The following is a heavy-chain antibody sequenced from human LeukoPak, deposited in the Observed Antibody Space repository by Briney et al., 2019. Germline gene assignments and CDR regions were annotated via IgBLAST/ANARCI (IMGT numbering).Heavy chain of an antibody. D-gene: IGHD3-22*01. V-gene: IGHV3-48*01. CDR3: ALSILTMTVASFDY. CDR1: GFTFSSYN. CDR2: ISSSSSTI. J-gene: IGHJ4*02. Sequence: GGSLRLSCAASGFTFSSYNMNWVRQAPGKGLEWVSYISSSSSTIYYADSVKGRFTISRDNSKNTLYLQMNSLRAEDTAVYYCALSILTMTVASFDYWGQGTLVTVSS.